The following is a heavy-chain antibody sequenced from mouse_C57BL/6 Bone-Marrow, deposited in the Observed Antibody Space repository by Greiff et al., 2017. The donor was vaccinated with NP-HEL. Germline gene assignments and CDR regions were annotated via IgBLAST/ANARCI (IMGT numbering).Heavy chain of an antibody. CDR1: GYTFTSYW. CDR3: ARPSYGSSSYYFDY. J-gene: IGHJ2*01. D-gene: IGHD1-1*01. V-gene: IGHV1-55*01. CDR2: IYPGSGST. Sequence: QVQLQQSGAELVKPGASVKMSCKASGYTFTSYWITWVKQRPGQGLEWIGDIYPGSGSTNYNEKFKSKATLTVDTSSSTAYMQLSSLTSEDSAVYYCARPSYGSSSYYFDYWGQGTTLTVSS.